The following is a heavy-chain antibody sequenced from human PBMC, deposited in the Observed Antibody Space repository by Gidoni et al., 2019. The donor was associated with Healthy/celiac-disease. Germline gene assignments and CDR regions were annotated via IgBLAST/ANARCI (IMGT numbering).Heavy chain of an antibody. Sequence: EVQLVESGGGLVLPGGSLRLSCAASGFTFRSYSMNWVRQAPGKGLEWVSYISSSSSTIYYADSVKGRFTISRDNAKNSLYLQMNSLRAEDTAVYYCARARQQWLMYAFDIWGQGTMVTVSS. CDR3: ARARQQWLMYAFDI. J-gene: IGHJ3*02. V-gene: IGHV3-48*04. CDR2: ISSSSSTI. CDR1: GFTFRSYS. D-gene: IGHD6-19*01.